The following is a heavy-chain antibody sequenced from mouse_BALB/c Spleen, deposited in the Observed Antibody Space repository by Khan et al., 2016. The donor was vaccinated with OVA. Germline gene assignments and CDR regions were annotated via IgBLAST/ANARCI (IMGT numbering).Heavy chain of an antibody. CDR3: AKGLWSYYFALDY. J-gene: IGHJ4*01. CDR1: GFTLTDYG. V-gene: IGHV2-6-5*01. Sequence: QVQLKESGPGLVAPSQSLSITCTVSGFTLTDYGVSWIRQPPGKGLEWLGVIWGGGSTYFNSALKSRLSISKDNSKSQVFLKMNSLQTDDTAMYYCAKGLWSYYFALDYWGQGTSVTVSS. D-gene: IGHD1-1*02. CDR2: IWGGGST.